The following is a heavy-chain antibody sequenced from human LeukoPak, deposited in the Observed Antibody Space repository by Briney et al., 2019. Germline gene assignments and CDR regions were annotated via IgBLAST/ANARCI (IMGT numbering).Heavy chain of an antibody. J-gene: IGHJ4*02. CDR1: GGTFISYT. D-gene: IGHD2-21*01. V-gene: IGHV1-69*02. Sequence: VASVKVSCKASGGTFISYTISWVRQAPAQGREWMGRIIPILGIANYAQKFQGRVTITADKSTSTAYMDLSSLRSEAAAVHYCARAIAYCGGDCYGRVGTFDYWGQGTLVTVSS. CDR2: IIPILGIA. CDR3: ARAIAYCGGDCYGRVGTFDY.